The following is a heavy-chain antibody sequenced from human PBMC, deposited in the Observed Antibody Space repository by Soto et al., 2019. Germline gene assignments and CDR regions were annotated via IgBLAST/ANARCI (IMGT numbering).Heavy chain of an antibody. Sequence: GGSLRLSCAASRFTFSSYAMSWVRQPPGKGLEWVSAISASGGSTYYADSVKGRFTISRDNSKNTLYLQMNSLRAEDTAVYYCAKGGYDSSCYYFFDYWGQGALVTVSS. D-gene: IGHD3-22*01. V-gene: IGHV3-23*01. J-gene: IGHJ4*02. CDR2: ISASGGST. CDR1: RFTFSSYA. CDR3: AKGGYDSSCYYFFDY.